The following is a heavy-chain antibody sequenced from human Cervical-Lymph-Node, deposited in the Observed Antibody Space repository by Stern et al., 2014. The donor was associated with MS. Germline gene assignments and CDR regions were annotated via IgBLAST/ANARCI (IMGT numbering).Heavy chain of an antibody. D-gene: IGHD3-3*01. J-gene: IGHJ4*02. V-gene: IGHV3-33*01. CDR2: IWYDGSNK. CDR3: ARERILEGLDY. Sequence: VQLVQSGGGVVQPGRSLSLSCAASGFTFSSYGMHWVRQAPGKGLEWVAVIWYDGSNKYYADAVKGRFTISRDNSKNTLYLQMNSLRAEDTAVYYCARERILEGLDYWGQGTLVTVSS. CDR1: GFTFSSYG.